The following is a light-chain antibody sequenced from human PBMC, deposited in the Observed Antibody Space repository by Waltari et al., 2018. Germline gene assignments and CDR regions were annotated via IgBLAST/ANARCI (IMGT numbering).Light chain of an antibody. CDR2: DVS. J-gene: IGLJ2*01. CDR1: STDVGGYNY. V-gene: IGLV2-14*03. CDR3: ISYTSSGTHYVV. Sequence: QSALTQPASVSGSLGQSITISCTGTSTDVGGYNYVSWYQHHPGKAPKLILYDVSDRPSGVSNRFSGSKSGNTASLTISGLQAEDEADYYCISYTSSGTHYVVFGGGTTLTVL.